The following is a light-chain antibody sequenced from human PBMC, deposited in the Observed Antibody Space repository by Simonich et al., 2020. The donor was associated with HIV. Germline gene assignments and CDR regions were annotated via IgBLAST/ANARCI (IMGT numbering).Light chain of an antibody. J-gene: IGKJ4*01. CDR2: WAS. V-gene: IGKV4-1*01. CDR3: QRYYSTLT. Sequence: DIVMTQSPDSLAVSLGERATINCKSSQSVLSSSNNKNYLAWYQQKQGHPPNLLIYWASTRESGVPERFSASGSGTDFTLTISSLQAEDVAIYYCQRYYSTLTFGGGTKVEIK. CDR1: QSVLSSSNNKNY.